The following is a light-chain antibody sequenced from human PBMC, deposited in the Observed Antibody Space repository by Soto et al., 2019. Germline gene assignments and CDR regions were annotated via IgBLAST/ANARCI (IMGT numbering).Light chain of an antibody. V-gene: IGLV1-47*01. Sequence: QPVLTQPPSASGTPGQGVTISCSGSSSNTGNNYVYWYQHLPGTAPKLLIYRNDQRPSGVPDRFSGSKSGTSASLAISELRSEDEADYYCAVWDDILRGPLFGGGTKLTVL. J-gene: IGLJ3*02. CDR1: SSNTGNNY. CDR3: AVWDDILRGPL. CDR2: RND.